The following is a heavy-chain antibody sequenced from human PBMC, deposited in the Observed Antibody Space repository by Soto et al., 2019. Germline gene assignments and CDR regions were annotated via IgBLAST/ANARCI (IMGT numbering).Heavy chain of an antibody. Sequence: SETLSLTCSVSGGSISNYYWSWIRQPPGKGLEWIGYVYYSGSTNYNPSLKSRVTISVDTSKKQFSLKLSSVTAADTAVYYCASHNFGVFFDYWGQGTLVTVSS. CDR3: ASHNFGVFFDY. CDR2: VYYSGST. J-gene: IGHJ4*02. V-gene: IGHV4-59*01. CDR1: GGSISNYY. D-gene: IGHD3-3*01.